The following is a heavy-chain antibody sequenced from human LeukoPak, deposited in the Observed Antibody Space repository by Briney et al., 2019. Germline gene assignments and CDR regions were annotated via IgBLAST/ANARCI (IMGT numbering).Heavy chain of an antibody. D-gene: IGHD3-10*01. CDR2: INHSGST. CDR1: GGSFSGYY. V-gene: IGHV4-34*01. CDR3: ASAARGSGKKTVDY. J-gene: IGHJ4*02. Sequence: PETLSLTCAVYGGSFSGYYWSWIRQPPGKGLEWIGEINHSGSTNYNPSLKSRVTISVDTSKNQFSLKLSSVTAADTAVYYCASAARGSGKKTVDYWGQGTLVTVSA.